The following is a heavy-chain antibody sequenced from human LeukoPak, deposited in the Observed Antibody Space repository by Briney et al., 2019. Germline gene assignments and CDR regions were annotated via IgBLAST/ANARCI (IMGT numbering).Heavy chain of an antibody. D-gene: IGHD2-15*01. J-gene: IGHJ4*02. V-gene: IGHV3-30*18. CDR1: GFTFSSYG. CDR3: AKDAPYCSGGSCPWDY. Sequence: GGSLRLSCAASGFTFSSYGMHWVRQAPGKGLEWVAVISYDGSNKYYADPVKGRFTISRDNSKNTLYLQMNSLRAEDTAVYYCAKDAPYCSGGSCPWDYWGQGTLVTVSS. CDR2: ISYDGSNK.